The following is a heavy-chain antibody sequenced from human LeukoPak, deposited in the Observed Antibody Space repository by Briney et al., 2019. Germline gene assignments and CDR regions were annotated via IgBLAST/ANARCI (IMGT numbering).Heavy chain of an antibody. CDR2: IYYSGST. CDR3: ASEPAPHDYGGNDAFDI. CDR1: GGSISSYY. Sequence: SETLSLTCTVSGGSISSYYWSWIRQPPGKGLEWIGSIYYSGSTYYNPSLKSRVTISVDTSKNQFSLKLSSVTAADTAVYYCASEPAPHDYGGNDAFDIWGQGTMVTVSS. D-gene: IGHD4-23*01. J-gene: IGHJ3*02. V-gene: IGHV4-59*01.